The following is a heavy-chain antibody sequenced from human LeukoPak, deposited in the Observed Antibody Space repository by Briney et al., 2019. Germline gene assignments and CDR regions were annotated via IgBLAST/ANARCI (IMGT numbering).Heavy chain of an antibody. D-gene: IGHD6-19*01. CDR2: INPNSGGT. V-gene: IGHV1-2*02. J-gene: IGHJ4*02. CDR1: GYTFTGYY. CDR3: ASRQWLAPRYFDY. Sequence: ASVKVSCKASGYTFTGYYMHWVRQAPGQGLEWMGWINPNSGGTNYAQKLQGRVTMTRDTSISTAYMELSRLRSDDTAVYYCASRQWLAPRYFDYWGQGTLVTVSS.